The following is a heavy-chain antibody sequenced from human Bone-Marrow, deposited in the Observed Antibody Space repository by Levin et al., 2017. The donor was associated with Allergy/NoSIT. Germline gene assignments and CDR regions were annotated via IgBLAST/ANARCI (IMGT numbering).Heavy chain of an antibody. Sequence: GGSLRLSCEASGFSFSNYEMNWVRQAPGKGLEWVAHIDRSGTTIYYEDSVKGRLTVSRDNAKNSLFLQMNDLRDADTATYYCVRGEFGFDSWGQGTLVTVS. V-gene: IGHV3-48*03. J-gene: IGHJ4*02. CDR2: IDRSGTTI. CDR1: GFSFSNYE. CDR3: VRGEFGFDS. D-gene: IGHD3-16*01.